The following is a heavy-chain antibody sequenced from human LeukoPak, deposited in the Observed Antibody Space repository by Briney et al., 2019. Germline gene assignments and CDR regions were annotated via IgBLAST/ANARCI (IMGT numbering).Heavy chain of an antibody. CDR1: GYTFTSYY. CDR3: ATGLGATDFDY. CDR2: INPSGGST. D-gene: IGHD1-26*01. Sequence: ASVKASCTASGYTFTSYYMHWVRQAPGQGLEWMGIINPSGGSTSYAQKFQGRVTMTEDTSTDTAYMELSSLRSEDTAVYYCATGLGATDFDYWGQGTLVTVSS. J-gene: IGHJ4*02. V-gene: IGHV1-46*01.